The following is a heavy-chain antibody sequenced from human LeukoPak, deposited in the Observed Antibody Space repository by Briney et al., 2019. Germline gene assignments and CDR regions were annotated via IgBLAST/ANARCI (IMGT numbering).Heavy chain of an antibody. D-gene: IGHD6-13*01. J-gene: IGHJ5*02. V-gene: IGHV4-4*07. CDR2: IYTSGST. Sequence: SETLSLTCTVSGGSISSYYWSWIRQTAGKGLEWIGRIYTSGSTNYNPSLKSRVTMSVDTSKNQFSLKLTSVTAADTAVYYCAARLTAAASFDPWGQGTLVTVSS. CDR1: GGSISSYY. CDR3: AARLTAAASFDP.